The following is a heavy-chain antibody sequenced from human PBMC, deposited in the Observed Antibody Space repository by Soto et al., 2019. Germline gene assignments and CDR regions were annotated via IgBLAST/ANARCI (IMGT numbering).Heavy chain of an antibody. Sequence: QVHLVQSGAEVKKPGASVKVSCKGSGYTFTSYGITWVRQAPGQGLEWMGWISAHNGNTDYAQKLQGRATVTRDTSTSTAYMELRSLRSDDTAVYYCARGRYGDYWGQGALVTVSS. CDR2: ISAHNGNT. V-gene: IGHV1-18*01. CDR1: GYTFTSYG. J-gene: IGHJ4*02. D-gene: IGHD1-1*01. CDR3: ARGRYGDY.